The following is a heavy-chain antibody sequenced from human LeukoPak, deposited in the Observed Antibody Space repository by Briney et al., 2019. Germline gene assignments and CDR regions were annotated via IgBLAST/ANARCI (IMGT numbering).Heavy chain of an antibody. CDR2: ISYDGSNK. J-gene: IGHJ3*02. CDR1: GFTFSSYA. Sequence: GGSLRLSCAASGFTFSSYAMHWVRQAPGKGLEWVAVISYDGSNKYYADSVKGRFTISRDNSKNTLYLQMNSLRAEDTAVYYCAKGRILDIWGQGTMVTVSS. D-gene: IGHD2-21*01. V-gene: IGHV3-30-3*01. CDR3: AKGRILDI.